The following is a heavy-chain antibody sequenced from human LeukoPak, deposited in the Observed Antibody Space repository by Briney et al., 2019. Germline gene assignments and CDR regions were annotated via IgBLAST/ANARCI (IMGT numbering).Heavy chain of an antibody. J-gene: IGHJ6*03. CDR1: GYTFTSYY. D-gene: IGHD1-26*01. V-gene: IGHV1-46*01. CDR2: INPSGGST. Sequence: ASVKVSCKASGYTFTSYYMHWVRQAPGQWLEWMGIINPSGGSTSYAQKFQGRVTMTTDTSTSTAYMELRSLRSDDTAVYYCARGATSTVYYMDVWGKGTTVTVSS. CDR3: ARGATSTVYYMDV.